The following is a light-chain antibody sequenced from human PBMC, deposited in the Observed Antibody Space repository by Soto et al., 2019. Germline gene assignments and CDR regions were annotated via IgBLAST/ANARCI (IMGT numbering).Light chain of an antibody. Sequence: QPVLTQSPSASASLGASVKLTCSLSSGHPNYAIAWHQQQPEKGPRYLMRVNTDGSHTKGYGIPDRFSGSSSGAERYLTISSLQSEDEADYYSQTWGTGIQVFGGGTKLTVL. V-gene: IGLV4-69*01. CDR2: VNTDGSH. CDR1: SGHPNYA. J-gene: IGLJ3*02. CDR3: QTWGTGIQV.